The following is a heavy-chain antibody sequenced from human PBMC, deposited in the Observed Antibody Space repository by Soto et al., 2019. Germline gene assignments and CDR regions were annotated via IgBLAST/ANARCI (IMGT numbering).Heavy chain of an antibody. CDR2: LNWDSGSI. D-gene: IGHD2-15*01. J-gene: IGHJ4*02. CDR3: AKLARGGSSRSDY. Sequence: PWGSLRLSCAASGFTFYDHAMHLFRQSPLKCLEWVSGLNWDSGSISYADSVKGRFTISRDNAKNSLYLQMNSLRGDDTALYYCAKLARGGSSRSDYWGQGTLVTVSS. V-gene: IGHV3-9*01. CDR1: GFTFYDHA.